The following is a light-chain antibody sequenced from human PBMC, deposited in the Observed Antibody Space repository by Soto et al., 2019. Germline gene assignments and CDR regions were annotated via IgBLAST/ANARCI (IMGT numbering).Light chain of an antibody. J-gene: IGKJ3*01. Sequence: DIQMTQSPSSLSASVGDTVTITCRASQSIGSWLDWYQQKPGKAPKLLIYTASSLQSGVPSRFSGSGSGTDFTLTISSLQPEDFGTYYCQQCYSTPLTFGPGTKLDI. CDR2: TAS. CDR3: QQCYSTPLT. V-gene: IGKV1-39*01. CDR1: QSIGSW.